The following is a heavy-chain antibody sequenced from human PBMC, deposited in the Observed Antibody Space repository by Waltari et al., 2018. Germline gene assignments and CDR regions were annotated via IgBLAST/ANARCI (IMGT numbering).Heavy chain of an antibody. CDR1: GDSMSTSDY. J-gene: IGHJ4*02. CDR3: ARDRGRGLYLDT. V-gene: IGHV4-4*02. Sequence: QLQLQESGPGLVKPSGTLSLICAVSGDSMSTSDYWSWVRQPPGKGLEWIGQVRGDGKNHYNPSFASRVTMSLDTSTYHFGLKVTSATAADTALYYCARDRGRGLYLDTWGQGTLVTVSP. CDR2: VRGDGKN. D-gene: IGHD1-1*01.